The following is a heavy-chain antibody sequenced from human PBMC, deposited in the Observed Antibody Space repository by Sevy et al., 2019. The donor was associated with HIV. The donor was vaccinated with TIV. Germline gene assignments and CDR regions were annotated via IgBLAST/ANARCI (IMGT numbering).Heavy chain of an antibody. D-gene: IGHD6-6*01. J-gene: IGHJ6*02. Sequence: LSLTCAASGFTFSSYWMHWVRQAPGKGLVWVSRINSDGSSTSYADSVKGRFTISRDNAKNTLYLQMNSLRAEDTAVYYCARGPLSIAARRFYYYYGMDVWGQGTTVTVSS. V-gene: IGHV3-74*01. CDR1: GFTFSSYW. CDR3: ARGPLSIAARRFYYYYGMDV. CDR2: INSDGSST.